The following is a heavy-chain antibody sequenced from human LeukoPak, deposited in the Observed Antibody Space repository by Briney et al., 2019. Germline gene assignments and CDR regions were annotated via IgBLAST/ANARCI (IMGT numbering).Heavy chain of an antibody. J-gene: IGHJ6*02. CDR3: ARALSGSSSGYYYYGMDV. CDR1: GFTFSDYY. D-gene: IGHD6-6*01. V-gene: IGHV3-11*01. CDR2: ISRGGSTI. Sequence: GGSLRLSCAASGFTFSDYYMSWIRQAPGKGLEWISHISRGGSTIYYADSVKGRFTISRDNAKNSLYLQMDSLRVEDTAMYYCARALSGSSSGYYYYGMDVGGQGTTVTVSS.